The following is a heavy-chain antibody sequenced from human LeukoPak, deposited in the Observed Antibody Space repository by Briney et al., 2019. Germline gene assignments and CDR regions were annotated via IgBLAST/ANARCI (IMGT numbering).Heavy chain of an antibody. J-gene: IGHJ4*02. CDR3: VNIRRDGYNFDY. D-gene: IGHD5-24*01. CDR2: ISYDGSNK. CDR1: GFTFSSYA. Sequence: PGGSLRLSCAASGFTFSSYAMHWVRQAPGKGLEWVAVISYDGSNKYYADSVKGRFTIPRDNSKNTLYLQMSSLRAEDTAVYYCVNIRRDGYNFDYWGQGTLVTVSS. V-gene: IGHV3-30*14.